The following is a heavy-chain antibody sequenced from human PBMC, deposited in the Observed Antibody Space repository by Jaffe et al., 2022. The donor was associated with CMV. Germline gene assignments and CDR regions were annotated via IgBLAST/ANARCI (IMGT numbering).Heavy chain of an antibody. CDR1: GFTFSSYG. CDR2: IWYDGSNK. D-gene: IGHD3-22*01. J-gene: IGHJ6*02. CDR3: ARDLYYDSSGYYSYYYYYGMDV. V-gene: IGHV3-33*01. Sequence: QVQLVESGGGVVQPGRSLRLSCAASGFTFSSYGMHWVRQAPGKGLEWVAVIWYDGSNKYYADSVKGRFTISRDNSKNTLYLQMNSLRAEDTAVYYCARDLYYDSSGYYSYYYYYGMDVWGQGTTVTVSS.